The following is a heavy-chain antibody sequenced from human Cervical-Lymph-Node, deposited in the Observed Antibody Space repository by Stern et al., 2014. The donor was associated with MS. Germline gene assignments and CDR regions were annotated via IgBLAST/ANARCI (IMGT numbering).Heavy chain of an antibody. CDR3: ARHHNGRSLPLYYWYFDL. D-gene: IGHD1-26*01. Sequence: EVQLVESGAEVKKPGESLKISCKGSGYSFTSYWIGWVRQMPGKGLEWMGIIYPGASDTRYSPSFQGQVTISADKSISTAYLQWSSLKASDTAMYYCARHHNGRSLPLYYWYFDLWGRGTLVTVSS. CDR1: GYSFTSYW. CDR2: IYPGASDT. J-gene: IGHJ2*01. V-gene: IGHV5-51*01.